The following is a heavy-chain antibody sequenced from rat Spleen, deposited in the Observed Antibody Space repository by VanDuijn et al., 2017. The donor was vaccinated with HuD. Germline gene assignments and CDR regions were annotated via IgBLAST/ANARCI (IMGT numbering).Heavy chain of an antibody. V-gene: IGHV5-27*01. CDR2: ISTGGGST. D-gene: IGHD1-4*01. J-gene: IGHJ2*01. Sequence: EVQLVESGGGLVQPGRSLKLSCAASGFTFSNYYMAWVRQAPTKGLEWVAYISTGGGSTYYRDSVKGRFTISRDNAKSTLYLQMDSLRSEDTATYYCTTELVNYPYWGQGVMVTVSS. CDR1: GFTFSNYY. CDR3: TTELVNYPY.